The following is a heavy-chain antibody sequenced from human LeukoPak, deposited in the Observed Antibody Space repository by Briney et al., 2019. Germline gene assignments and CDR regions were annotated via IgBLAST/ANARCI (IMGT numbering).Heavy chain of an antibody. D-gene: IGHD5-24*01. V-gene: IGHV3-48*03. J-gene: IGHJ6*03. Sequence: GGSLRLSCVASGFTFSSYEMNWVRQAPGKGLEWVSYISYSGSTITYADSVKGRFTISRDNAKNSLYLQVNSLRAEDTAVYYCPTVGEMARISNLYYYYYYYMDVWGKGTTVTISS. CDR3: PTVGEMARISNLYYYYYYYMDV. CDR2: ISYSGSTI. CDR1: GFTFSSYE.